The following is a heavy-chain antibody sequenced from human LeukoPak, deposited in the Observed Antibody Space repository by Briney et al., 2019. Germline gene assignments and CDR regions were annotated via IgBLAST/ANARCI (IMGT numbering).Heavy chain of an antibody. CDR3: ARGLAYCGGDCYDL. CDR1: GGSFSGYY. J-gene: IGHJ4*02. CDR2: INHSGNA. V-gene: IGHV4-34*01. Sequence: PSETLSLTCAVYGGSFSGYYWSWIRQPPGKGLEWIGEINHSGNANYNPSLKSRVTISVDTSKNHFSLKLSSVTAADTAVYYCARGLAYCGGDCYDLWGQGTLVTVSS. D-gene: IGHD2-21*01.